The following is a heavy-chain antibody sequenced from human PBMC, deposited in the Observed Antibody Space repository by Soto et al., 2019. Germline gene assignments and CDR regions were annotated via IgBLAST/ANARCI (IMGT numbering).Heavy chain of an antibody. Sequence: LSLTCTVSGGSLSSYYWSWIRQPPGKGLEWIGYIYYSGSTNYNPSLKSRVTISVDTSKNQFSLKLSSVTAADTAVYYCARDGSGSYGYYGMDVWGQGTTVTVSS. V-gene: IGHV4-59*01. J-gene: IGHJ6*02. CDR3: ARDGSGSYGYYGMDV. D-gene: IGHD3-10*01. CDR1: GGSLSSYY. CDR2: IYYSGST.